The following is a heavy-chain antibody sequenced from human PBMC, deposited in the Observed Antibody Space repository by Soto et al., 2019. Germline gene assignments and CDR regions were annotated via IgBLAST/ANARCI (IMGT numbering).Heavy chain of an antibody. CDR2: IYYSGST. Sequence: QLQLQESGPGLVKPSETLSLTCTVSGGSISSSSYYWGWIRQPPGKGLEWIGSIYYSGSTYYNPSRKRRXTXSXXTSKHQSSLTRSSVTAADTDVYYCARRGSSSRSGYWGQGTLVTVSS. D-gene: IGHD6-13*01. CDR1: GGSISSSSYY. CDR3: ARRGSSSRSGY. J-gene: IGHJ4*02. V-gene: IGHV4-39*01.